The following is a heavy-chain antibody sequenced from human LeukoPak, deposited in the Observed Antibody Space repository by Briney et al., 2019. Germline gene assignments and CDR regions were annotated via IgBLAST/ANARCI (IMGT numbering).Heavy chain of an antibody. CDR1: GYTFTGNH. D-gene: IGHD2-21*02. J-gene: IGHJ4*02. Sequence: ASVKVSCKTSGYTFTGNHMHWVRQAPGQGLEWMGWINPNSGGTNYAQKFQGRVIMTRDTSISTAYMELSRLGSDDTAVYYCARGGSTDSIHSCGGNCYFLDYWGQGTLVTVSS. CDR3: ARGGSTDSIHSCGGNCYFLDY. V-gene: IGHV1-2*02. CDR2: INPNSGGT.